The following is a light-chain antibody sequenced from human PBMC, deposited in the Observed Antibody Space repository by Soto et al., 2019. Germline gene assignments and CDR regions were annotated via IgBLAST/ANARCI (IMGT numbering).Light chain of an antibody. CDR2: KAS. J-gene: IGKJ4*01. CDR1: QSISIW. V-gene: IGKV1-5*03. CDR3: QQYNSYPLT. Sequence: IQMTQSPSTLSASVGDRVTVTCRASQSISIWLAWYQQKPGKAPKXXIYKASTLESGVPSRFSGSASGTEFTLTISSLQPDDFATYYCQQYNSYPLTFGGGTKVDIK.